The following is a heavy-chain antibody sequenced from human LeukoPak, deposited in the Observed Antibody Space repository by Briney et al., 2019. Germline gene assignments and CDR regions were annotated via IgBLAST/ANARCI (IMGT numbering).Heavy chain of an antibody. Sequence: SQTLSLTCTVSGGSISSGGYYWSWIRQPPGKGLEWIGYIYHSGSTYYNPSLKSRVTISVDRSKNQFSLKLSSVTAADTAVYYCAREGPIVGATLYDYWGQGTLVTVSS. CDR1: GGSISSGGYY. CDR3: AREGPIVGATLYDY. CDR2: IYHSGST. J-gene: IGHJ4*02. D-gene: IGHD1-26*01. V-gene: IGHV4-30-2*01.